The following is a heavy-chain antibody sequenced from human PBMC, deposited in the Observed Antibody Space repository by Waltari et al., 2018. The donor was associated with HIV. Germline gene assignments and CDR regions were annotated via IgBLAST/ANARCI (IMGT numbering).Heavy chain of an antibody. CDR1: GYTFKSFW. V-gene: IGHV5-51*01. J-gene: IGHJ5*02. CDR2: IYPDDADT. D-gene: IGHD6-6*01. Sequence: AHLEQSGPVVKKPGEAQMISCKALGYTFKSFWFAWVRQTPGKGLEWMGIIYPDDADTRQSPSFEGHVSISADKSTTTAYLQWTSLRASDSGVYYCARHSIGRSWFDPWGQGTLVTVSS. CDR3: ARHSIGRSWFDP.